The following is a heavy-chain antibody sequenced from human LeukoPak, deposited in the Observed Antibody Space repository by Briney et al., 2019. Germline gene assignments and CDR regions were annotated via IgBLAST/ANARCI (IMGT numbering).Heavy chain of an antibody. Sequence: ASVKVSCKVSGYTLTELSMHWVRQAPGKGLEWMGGFDPEDGETIYAQKFQGRVTMTEDTSTDTAYMELSSLRSDDTAVYYCARDTWLEEVLSMDVWGKGTTVTISS. CDR2: FDPEDGET. CDR3: ARDTWLEEVLSMDV. J-gene: IGHJ6*03. D-gene: IGHD2/OR15-2a*01. V-gene: IGHV1-24*01. CDR1: GYTLTELS.